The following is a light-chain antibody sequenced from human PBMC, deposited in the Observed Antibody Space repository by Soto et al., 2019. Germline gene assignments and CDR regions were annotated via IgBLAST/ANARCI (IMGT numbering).Light chain of an antibody. CDR1: QGIRID. J-gene: IGKJ1*01. Sequence: DIQMTQSPSSLSASVGDRVTITCRASQGIRIDLAWYQQKPGKAPKRLIYAASSLQGGVPSRLSRSRSGRQFSLTVCSLEPKHFGTHYCLKNNTYPRAFGQGNRVELQ. CDR3: LKNNTYPRA. V-gene: IGKV1-17*01. CDR2: AAS.